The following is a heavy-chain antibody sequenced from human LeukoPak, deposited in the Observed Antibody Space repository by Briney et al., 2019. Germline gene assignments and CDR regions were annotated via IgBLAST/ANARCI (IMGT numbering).Heavy chain of an antibody. J-gene: IGHJ3*02. CDR2: INPKSGGT. D-gene: IGHD3-10*02. Sequence: ASVKVSCKASGYITGYYMHWVRQAPGQGLEWMGWINPKSGGTHYAQKFQGRVTMTRDTSISTAYTELSRLRSDDTAVYYCSFVRGVDAFDIWGQGTMVIVSS. V-gene: IGHV1-2*02. CDR3: SFVRGVDAFDI. CDR1: GYITGYY.